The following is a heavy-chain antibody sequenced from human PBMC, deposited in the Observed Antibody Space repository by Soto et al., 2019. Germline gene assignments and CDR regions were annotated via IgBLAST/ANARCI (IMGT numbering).Heavy chain of an antibody. J-gene: IGHJ5*02. Sequence: SETLSLTCAVYGGSFSGYYWSWIRQPPGKGLEWIGVINHSGSTNYNPSLKSRVTISVDTSKNQFSLKLSSVTAADTAVYYCARSNIVVVVAASNWFDPWGQGTLVTVSS. V-gene: IGHV4-34*01. CDR2: INHSGST. D-gene: IGHD2-15*01. CDR3: ARSNIVVVVAASNWFDP. CDR1: GGSFSGYY.